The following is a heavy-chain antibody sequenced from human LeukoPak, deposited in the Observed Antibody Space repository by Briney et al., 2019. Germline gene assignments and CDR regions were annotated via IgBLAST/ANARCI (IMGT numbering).Heavy chain of an antibody. J-gene: IGHJ4*02. CDR2: ISGSGGST. CDR3: AKEYYVLLVYALGGSFDY. CDR1: GFTFSNYA. V-gene: IGHV3-23*01. Sequence: GGSLRLSCTASGFTFSNYAMSWVRQAPGKGLEWVSAISGSGGSTGYADSVKGRFTISRDNSKNTLYLQMNSLRAEDTAVYYCAKEYYVLLVYALGGSFDYWGRGTLVTVSS. D-gene: IGHD2-8*02.